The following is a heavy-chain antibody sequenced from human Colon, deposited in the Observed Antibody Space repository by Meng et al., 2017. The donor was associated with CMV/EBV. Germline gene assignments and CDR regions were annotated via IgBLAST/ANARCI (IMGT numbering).Heavy chain of an antibody. CDR3: ARDRGVRTFDT. CDR1: GIPLRSSG. Sequence: VGVCVVGVARPGESLDLVCAASGIPLRSSGMHVVRQAPGKGLEWVALIRHDGSNEYYAESVRGRFTISRDNSKNTVYLQMNSLRSEDTAVYYCARDRGVRTFDTWGQGILVTVSS. J-gene: IGHJ4*02. CDR2: IRHDGSNE. D-gene: IGHD2-21*01. V-gene: IGHV3-30*02.